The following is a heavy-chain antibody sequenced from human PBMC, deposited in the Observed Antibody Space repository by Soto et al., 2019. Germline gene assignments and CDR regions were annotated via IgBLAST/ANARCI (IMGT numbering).Heavy chain of an antibody. D-gene: IGHD2-15*01. J-gene: IGHJ6*03. Sequence: EVHLLESGGGLVQPGGSLRLSCAASGFTVSSKYMSWVRQAPGKGLEWVSLIQSGGPTYYADAVKGRFTISRDTSENTLPLTVGIRKAEDTAVYYCARDDVLCVGGRCYGVPLDAWGKGTTVTVSS. CDR3: ARDDVLCVGGRCYGVPLDA. CDR1: GFTVSSKY. CDR2: IQSGGPT. V-gene: IGHV3-66*01.